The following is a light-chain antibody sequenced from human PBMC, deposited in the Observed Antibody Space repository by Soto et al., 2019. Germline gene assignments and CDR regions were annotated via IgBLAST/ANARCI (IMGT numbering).Light chain of an antibody. CDR3: QQSFAPPCT. J-gene: IGKJ2*02. CDR2: RAS. Sequence: DIRVTQSPSSLSASVGDTVTITCRASQSISNSLNWYQQKPGTAPNLLIYRASYLHSGVPSRFSGSVSGTDFTLTITSLQPEDFATYYCQQSFAPPCTFGQGTNLEIK. V-gene: IGKV1-39*01. CDR1: QSISNS.